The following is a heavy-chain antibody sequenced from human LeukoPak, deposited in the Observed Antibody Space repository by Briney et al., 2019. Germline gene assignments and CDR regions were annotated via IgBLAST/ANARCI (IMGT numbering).Heavy chain of an antibody. CDR2: ISGSGGST. CDR1: GFTFSSYA. Sequence: GGSLRLSCAASGFTFSSYAMNWVRQAPGKGLEWVSAISGSGGSTYYADSAKGRFTISRDNSKNTLYLQMSSLRAEDTAVYYCAKENGYNYYFDYWGQGTLVTVSS. J-gene: IGHJ4*02. CDR3: AKENGYNYYFDY. D-gene: IGHD5-24*01. V-gene: IGHV3-23*01.